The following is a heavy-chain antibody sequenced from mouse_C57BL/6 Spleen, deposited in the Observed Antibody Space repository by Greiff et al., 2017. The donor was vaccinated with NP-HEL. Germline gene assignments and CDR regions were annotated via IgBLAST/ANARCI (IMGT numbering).Heavy chain of an antibody. CDR1: GFSLTSYA. V-gene: IGHV2-9-1*01. D-gene: IGHD2-5*01. CDR3: ARTNYSKGAWFAY. CDR2: IWTGGGT. Sequence: VKVVESGPGLVAPSQSLSITCTVSGFSLTSYAISWVRQPPGKGLEWLGVIWTGGGTNYNSALKSRLSISKDNSKSQVFLKMNSLQTDDTARYYCARTNYSKGAWFAYWGQGTLVTVSA. J-gene: IGHJ3*01.